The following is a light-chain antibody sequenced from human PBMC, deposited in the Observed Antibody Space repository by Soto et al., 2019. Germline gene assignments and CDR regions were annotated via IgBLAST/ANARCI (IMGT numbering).Light chain of an antibody. CDR1: QSVSSY. CDR2: DAS. J-gene: IGKJ4*01. V-gene: IGKV3-11*01. CDR3: HQSSNWPLT. Sequence: EIVLTQSPANLSLSPGERATLSCRASQSVSSYLAWYQQKPGQAPSLLIHDASNRATGIPARFSGGGSGTDFTLNINSLESEDFEVYYCHQSSNWPLTFGGGTKVEIK.